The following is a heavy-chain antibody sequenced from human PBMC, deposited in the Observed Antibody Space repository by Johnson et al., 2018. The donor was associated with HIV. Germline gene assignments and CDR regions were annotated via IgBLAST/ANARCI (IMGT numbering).Heavy chain of an antibody. V-gene: IGHV3-66*02. CDR3: ASPYEWGTGAFDI. J-gene: IGHJ3*02. D-gene: IGHD7-27*01. Sequence: VQLVESGGGLVQPGGSLRLSCAGTGFTVSSNYMYWVRQAPGKGLECVSVIYSGGSTYYADSVKGRFTISRDNSKNTLYLQMNSLRAEDTAVYYCASPYEWGTGAFDIWGQGTMVTVSS. CDR1: GFTVSSNY. CDR2: IYSGGST.